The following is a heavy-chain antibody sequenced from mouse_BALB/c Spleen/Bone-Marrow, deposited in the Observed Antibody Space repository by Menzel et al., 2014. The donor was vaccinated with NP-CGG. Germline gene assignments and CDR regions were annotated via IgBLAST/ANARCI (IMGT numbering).Heavy chain of an antibody. CDR2: INTNGITT. Sequence: EVKVQESGGGLVQPGGSLKLSCAASGFTFTNYGMPWVRQTPDKRLELVATINTNGITTYYPDSVKGRSTISRDNAKNTLYLQMSSLKAEDTAMYYCARDWRCYGSYYYWYLDVWGAGTTVTVSS. V-gene: IGHV5-6-3*01. J-gene: IGHJ1*01. CDR3: ARDWRCYGSYYYWYLDV. CDR1: GFTFTNYG. D-gene: IGHD1-1*01.